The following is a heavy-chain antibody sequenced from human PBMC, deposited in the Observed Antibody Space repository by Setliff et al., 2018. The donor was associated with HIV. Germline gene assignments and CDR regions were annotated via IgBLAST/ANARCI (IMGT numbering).Heavy chain of an antibody. CDR3: ARDWPLGYYFYMDV. Sequence: SETLSLTCNVSGGSISSSRYYWGWIRQPPGKGLGWIGSIYYSGSTNYNPSLKSRVTTSVDTSKNQFSLKLSSVTAADTAVYYCARDWPLGYYFYMDVWGKGTTVTVSS. CDR2: IYYSGST. CDR1: GGSISSSRYY. V-gene: IGHV4-39*07. J-gene: IGHJ6*03.